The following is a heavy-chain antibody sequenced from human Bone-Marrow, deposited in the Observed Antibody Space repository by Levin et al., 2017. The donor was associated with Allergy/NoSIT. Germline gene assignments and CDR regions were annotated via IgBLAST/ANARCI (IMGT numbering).Heavy chain of an antibody. Sequence: PGESLKISCSASGFTFSSYAMHWVRQAPGKGLEYVSAISSNGGSTYYADSVKGRFTISRDNSKNTLYLQMSSLRAEDTAVYYCVKDLCSSTSCYGDYWGQGTLVTVSS. CDR3: VKDLCSSTSCYGDY. V-gene: IGHV3-64D*06. D-gene: IGHD2-2*01. CDR1: GFTFSSYA. J-gene: IGHJ4*02. CDR2: ISSNGGST.